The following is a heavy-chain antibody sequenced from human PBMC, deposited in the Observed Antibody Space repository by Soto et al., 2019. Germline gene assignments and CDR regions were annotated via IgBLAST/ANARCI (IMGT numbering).Heavy chain of an antibody. CDR1: GFAFSTYA. J-gene: IGHJ4*02. D-gene: IGHD3-16*01. CDR2: VSPSGGTI. V-gene: IGHV3-23*01. Sequence: DVQVLESGGGLVQPGGSLRLSCAASGFAFSTYAMTWVRQAPGKGLEWVSVVSPSGGTIHYADSVKGRFSISRENSNNTLFLQMNSLRVEDTAVYFCVKDGRREFWLMGELEHWGQGTLVTVSS. CDR3: VKDGRREFWLMGELEH.